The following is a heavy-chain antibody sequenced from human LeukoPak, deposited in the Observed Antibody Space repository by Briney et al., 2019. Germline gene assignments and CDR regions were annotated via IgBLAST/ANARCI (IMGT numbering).Heavy chain of an antibody. CDR2: ISSSSSLI. CDR3: AKEGRSTTPGY. D-gene: IGHD6-13*01. J-gene: IGHJ4*02. Sequence: GGSLRLSCAASGFTFSSSDMVWVRQAPGKGLEWGESISSSSSLIYYTDSVKGRFTISRDNAKNSLYLQMNSLRAEDTAVYFCAKEGRSTTPGYWGQGTLVTVSS. CDR1: GFTFSSSD. V-gene: IGHV3-21*01.